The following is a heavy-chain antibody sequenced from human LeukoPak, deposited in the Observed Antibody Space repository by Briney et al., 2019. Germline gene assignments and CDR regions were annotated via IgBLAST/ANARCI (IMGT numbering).Heavy chain of an antibody. CDR3: ARLNYDFWSGVWEGYYMDV. Sequence: GSLRLSCVASGFTFSSYWMTWVRQAPGKGLEWVANIREDGSEKYYVDSVKGRFTISRDNAKNSLYLQVNSLRAEDTAVYYCARLNYDFWSGVWEGYYMDVWGKGTTVTVSS. V-gene: IGHV3-7*01. CDR1: GFTFSSYW. CDR2: IREDGSEK. D-gene: IGHD3-3*01. J-gene: IGHJ6*03.